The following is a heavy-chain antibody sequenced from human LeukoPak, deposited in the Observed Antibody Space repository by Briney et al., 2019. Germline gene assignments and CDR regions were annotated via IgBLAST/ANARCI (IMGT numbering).Heavy chain of an antibody. V-gene: IGHV3-30*02. CDR2: IRYDGSNK. D-gene: IGHD5-12*01. J-gene: IGHJ5*01. CDR3: AKVRFSDSGRDGLDS. Sequence: GSLRPSCAASGFSFSSYGMHWVRQASGRGLEWVAFIRYDGSNKDYADSVKGRFTISRDNSKNTLYLEMNSLRAEDTAVYHCAKVRFSDSGRDGLDSWGQGNLVTVSS. CDR1: GFSFSSYG.